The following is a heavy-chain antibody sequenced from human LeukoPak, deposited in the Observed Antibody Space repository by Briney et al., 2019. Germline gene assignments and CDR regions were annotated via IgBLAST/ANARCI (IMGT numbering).Heavy chain of an antibody. V-gene: IGHV3-7*03. CDR3: AKNTGGIAVAGFSFDY. D-gene: IGHD6-19*01. Sequence: GGSLRLSCAASGFTFSNYWMSWVRQAPGKGLEWVANIKFDGSDKFYVDSVKGRFTISRDNAKNLLYLQMNSLRAEDTAVYYCAKNTGGIAVAGFSFDYWGQGTLVTVSS. CDR1: GFTFSNYW. CDR2: IKFDGSDK. J-gene: IGHJ4*02.